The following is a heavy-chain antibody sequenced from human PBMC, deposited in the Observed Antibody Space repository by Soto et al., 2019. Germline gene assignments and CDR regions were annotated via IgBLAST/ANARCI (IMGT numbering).Heavy chain of an antibody. D-gene: IGHD6-25*01. CDR3: EGDLRSGAAEGTIDAFDI. J-gene: IGHJ3*02. CDR2: INQDGSEK. Sequence: EVKLVESGGGLVQPGGSLRLSCAASGFTFREYWMSWVRQAPGKGLEWVANINQDGSEKYYVDSVDGRFSVSRDNAKNSVDLQMCSLRAEDTAVYFCEGDLRSGAAEGTIDAFDIWGQGTMVTVSS. V-gene: IGHV3-7*01. CDR1: GFTFREYW.